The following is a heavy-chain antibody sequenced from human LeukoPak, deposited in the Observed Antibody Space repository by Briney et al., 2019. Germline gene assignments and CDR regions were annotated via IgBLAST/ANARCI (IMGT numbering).Heavy chain of an antibody. D-gene: IGHD3-22*01. CDR3: AKANSYDSSGPSSPLLDY. V-gene: IGHV3-9*01. J-gene: IGHJ4*02. CDR2: ISWNSGSI. CDR1: GFTFDDYA. Sequence: GGSLRLSCAASGFTFDDYAMHWVRQAPGEGLEWVSGISWNSGSIGYADSVKGRFTISRDNAKNSLYLQMNSLRAEDTALYYCAKANSYDSSGPSSPLLDYWGQGTLVTVSS.